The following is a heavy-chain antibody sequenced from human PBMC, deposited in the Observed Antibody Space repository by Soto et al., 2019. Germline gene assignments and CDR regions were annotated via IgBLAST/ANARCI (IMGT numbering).Heavy chain of an antibody. V-gene: IGHV3-23*01. CDR1: GFTFKESA. D-gene: IGHD6-19*01. J-gene: IGHJ4*02. Sequence: EVRLLEAGGGLKQPGGSLRLSCAASGFTFKESAMNWVRQAPGKGLEWVASISDTGASTWYAESVRGRLSITRDNSKNTLYLQMNSLRGEDTAVYYCAKGRGSGWAWYFDNWGQGTLVTVSS. CDR2: ISDTGAST. CDR3: AKGRGSGWAWYFDN.